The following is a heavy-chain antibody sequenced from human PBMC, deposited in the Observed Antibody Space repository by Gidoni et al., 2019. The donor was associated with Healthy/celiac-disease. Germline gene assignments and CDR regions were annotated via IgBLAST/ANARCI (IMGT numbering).Heavy chain of an antibody. V-gene: IGHV4-59*01. CDR1: GGSISSYY. CDR3: ARGHKSDPIHHLFDY. CDR2: IYYSGST. D-gene: IGHD2-21*02. Sequence: QVQLQESGPGLVKPSATLSLTCTVSGGSISSYYWSWIRQPPGKGLEWIGYIYYSGSTNYNPSLKSRVTISVDTSKNQFSLKLSSVTAADTAVYYCARGHKSDPIHHLFDYWGQGTLVTVSS. J-gene: IGHJ4*02.